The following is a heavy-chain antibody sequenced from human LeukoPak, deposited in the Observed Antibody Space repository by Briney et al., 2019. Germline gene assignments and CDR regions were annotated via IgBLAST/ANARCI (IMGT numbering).Heavy chain of an antibody. D-gene: IGHD5-24*01. CDR3: ARLVDDYLDAFDI. Sequence: QPGGSLRLSCAASGFTFSSYWMHWVRQAPGKGLVWVSRINSDGSSTSNADSVKGRFTISRDNAKNTLYLQMNSLRAEDTAVYYCARLVDDYLDAFDIWGQGTMVTVSS. CDR2: INSDGSST. CDR1: GFTFSSYW. J-gene: IGHJ3*02. V-gene: IGHV3-74*01.